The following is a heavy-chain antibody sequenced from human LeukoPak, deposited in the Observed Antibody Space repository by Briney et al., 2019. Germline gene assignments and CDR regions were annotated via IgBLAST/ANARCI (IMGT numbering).Heavy chain of an antibody. V-gene: IGHV3-30-3*01. CDR3: ARDKRGYGDGADGFDY. CDR2: ISYDGSNK. D-gene: IGHD4-17*01. CDR1: GFTFNNYA. J-gene: IGHJ4*02. Sequence: GGSLRLSCAASGFTFNNYAMHWVRQAPGKGLEWVTIISYDGSNKYYADSVKGRFTISRDNSKNTLYLQMNSLRAGDTAVYYCARDKRGYGDGADGFDYWGQGTLVTVSS.